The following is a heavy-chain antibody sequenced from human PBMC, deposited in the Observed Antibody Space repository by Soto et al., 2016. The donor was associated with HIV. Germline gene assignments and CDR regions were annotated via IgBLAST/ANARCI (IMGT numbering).Heavy chain of an antibody. V-gene: IGHV3-74*01. D-gene: IGHD2-15*01. J-gene: IGHJ4*02. CDR2: TNMDGTSA. CDR3: ARGVVTAPDSLNY. CDR1: GFTFNNYW. Sequence: QLVESGGDLIQPGGSLRLSCAASGFTFNNYWMHWVRQVSDKGLLWVSRTNMDGTSATYADSVKGRFTVSRDNAKNRLYLQMNSLRVEDTGLYYCARGVVTAPDSLNYWGQGTLVTVSS.